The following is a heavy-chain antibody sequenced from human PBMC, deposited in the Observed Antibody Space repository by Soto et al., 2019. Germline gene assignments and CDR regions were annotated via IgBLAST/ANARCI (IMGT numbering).Heavy chain of an antibody. Sequence: QVQLQESGPGLVKPSGTLSPTCAVSGGSISSSNWWSWVRQPPGKGLEWIGEIYHSGSTNYNPSLKIRVTITEDKSKNQFSLKLSSVTAADTAVYYCATFRPYSSSLVHIDYWGQGTLVTVSS. CDR2: IYHSGST. CDR3: ATFRPYSSSLVHIDY. V-gene: IGHV4-4*02. D-gene: IGHD6-13*01. J-gene: IGHJ4*02. CDR1: GGSISSSNW.